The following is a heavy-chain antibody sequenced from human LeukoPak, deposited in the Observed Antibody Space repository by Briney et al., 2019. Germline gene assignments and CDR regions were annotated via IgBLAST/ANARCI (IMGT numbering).Heavy chain of an antibody. CDR2: IIPIFGTA. Sequence: ASVKVSCKASGGTFSSYAISWVRQAPGQGLEWMGGIIPIFGTANYAQKFQGRVTITADKSTSTAYMELSSLRSEDTAVYYCAGALTTAWGNYYGMDVWGQGTTVTVSS. CDR3: AGALTTAWGNYYGMDV. J-gene: IGHJ6*02. D-gene: IGHD4-17*01. V-gene: IGHV1-69*06. CDR1: GGTFSSYA.